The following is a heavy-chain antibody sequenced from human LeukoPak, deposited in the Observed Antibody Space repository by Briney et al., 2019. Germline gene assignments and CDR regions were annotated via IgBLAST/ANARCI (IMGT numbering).Heavy chain of an antibody. CDR1: GVTFSSYA. CDR3: ARVLTPVAHYDSSGYYSPRGMDV. V-gene: IGHV1-69*13. D-gene: IGHD3-22*01. Sequence: ASVKVSCKVSGVTFSSYAISWVRQAPGQGLEWMGGIIPIFGTANYAQKFQGRVTITADESTSTAYMELSSLRPEDTAVYYCARVLTPVAHYDSSGYYSPRGMDVWGQGTTVTVSS. CDR2: IIPIFGTA. J-gene: IGHJ6*02.